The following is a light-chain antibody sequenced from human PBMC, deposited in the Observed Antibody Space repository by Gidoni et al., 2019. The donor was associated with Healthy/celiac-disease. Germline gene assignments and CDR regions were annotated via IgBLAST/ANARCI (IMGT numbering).Light chain of an antibody. CDR2: AAS. V-gene: IGKV1-6*01. Sequence: AIQMTQSPPSLSASVGDRVTITCRASQGIRNDLGWYQQKPGKAPKLLIYAASSLQSGVPSRFSGSGSGTDFTLTISSLQPEDFATYYCLQDYNYPPTFXXXTKLEIK. J-gene: IGKJ2*01. CDR3: LQDYNYPPT. CDR1: QGIRND.